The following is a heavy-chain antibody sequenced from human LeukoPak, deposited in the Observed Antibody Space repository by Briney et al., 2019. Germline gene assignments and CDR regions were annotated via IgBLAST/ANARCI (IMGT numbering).Heavy chain of an antibody. CDR2: IRSKTNGYTT. J-gene: IGHJ4*02. CDR3: LRLGDGRDF. V-gene: IGHV3-73*01. D-gene: IGHD3-10*01. Sequence: PGGSLKVSCAASGFVFSASAIHWVRQASGKGLEWVGRIRSKTNGYTTAYAASVIGRFTISRDESERTAYLQMNSLKNEDTGVYYCLRLGDGRDFWGQGTLVAVSS. CDR1: GFVFSASA.